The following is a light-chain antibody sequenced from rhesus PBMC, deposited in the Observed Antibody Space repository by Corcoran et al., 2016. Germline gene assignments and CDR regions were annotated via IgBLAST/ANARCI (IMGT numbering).Light chain of an antibody. V-gene: IGKV1-36*02. Sequence: DIQMTQSPSSLAVSVGDRVTITCRASQGISDYLSWYQQKPGKAPKSLIFAASRLESGVPSRFSGHGSWTYFTLPISSLQPVDFAAYYCHQDYSTPPSFGQGTKVEIQ. CDR1: QGISDY. J-gene: IGKJ2*01. CDR2: AAS. CDR3: HQDYSTPPS.